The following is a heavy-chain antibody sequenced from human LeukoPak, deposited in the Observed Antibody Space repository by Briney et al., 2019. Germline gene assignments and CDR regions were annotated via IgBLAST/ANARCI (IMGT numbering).Heavy chain of an antibody. CDR3: AKKGSGWFLDY. CDR1: GFTFSSYG. CDR2: IWYDGSNK. J-gene: IGHJ4*02. D-gene: IGHD6-19*01. V-gene: IGHV3-33*06. Sequence: GRSLRLSCAASGFTFSSYGLHWVRQAPGKGLEWVAVIWYDGSNKYYADSVKGRFTISRDNTKNTLYLQMNSLRAEDTAVYYCAKKGSGWFLDYWGQGTLVTVSS.